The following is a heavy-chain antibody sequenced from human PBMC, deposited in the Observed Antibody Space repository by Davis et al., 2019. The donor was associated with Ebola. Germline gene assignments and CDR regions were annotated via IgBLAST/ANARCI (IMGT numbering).Heavy chain of an antibody. D-gene: IGHD2-15*01. CDR2: INHSGST. Sequence: SETLSLTCAVYGGSFSGYYWSWIRQPPGKGLEWIGEINHSGSTNYNPSLKSRVTISVDTSKNQFSLQLNSVTPEDTAVYYCARDQYSNGRNDGFDIWGQGTMVTVST. CDR3: ARDQYSNGRNDGFDI. CDR1: GGSFSGYY. J-gene: IGHJ3*02. V-gene: IGHV4-34*01.